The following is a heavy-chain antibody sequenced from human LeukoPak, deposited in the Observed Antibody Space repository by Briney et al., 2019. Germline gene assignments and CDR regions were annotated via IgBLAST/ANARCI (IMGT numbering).Heavy chain of an antibody. D-gene: IGHD6-13*01. CDR2: INHSGST. Sequence: SETLSLTCAVYGGSFRGYYWSWIRQPPGKGREGIGEINHSGSTNYNPSLKSRVTISVDTSKNQFSLKLSSVTAADTAVYYCARVAAAGTRTPFSDYWGQGTLVTVSS. V-gene: IGHV4-34*01. CDR1: GGSFRGYY. J-gene: IGHJ4*02. CDR3: ARVAAAGTRTPFSDY.